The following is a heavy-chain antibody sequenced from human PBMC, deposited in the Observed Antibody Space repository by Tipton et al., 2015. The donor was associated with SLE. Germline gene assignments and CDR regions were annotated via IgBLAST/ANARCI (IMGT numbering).Heavy chain of an antibody. Sequence: TLSLTCAVSGGSISSSNWWSWVRQPPGKGLEWIGSIYYSGSTYYNPSLKSRVTISVDTSKNQFSLKLSSVTAADTAVYYCARVRLIAAATTGAFDIWGQGTMVTVSS. J-gene: IGHJ3*02. D-gene: IGHD6-13*01. CDR1: GGSISSSNW. CDR3: ARVRLIAAATTGAFDI. V-gene: IGHV4-4*02. CDR2: IYYSGST.